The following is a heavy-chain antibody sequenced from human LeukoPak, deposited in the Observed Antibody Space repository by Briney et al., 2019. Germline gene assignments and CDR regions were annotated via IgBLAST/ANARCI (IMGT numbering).Heavy chain of an antibody. J-gene: IGHJ5*02. CDR1: GITLSDHY. D-gene: IGHD3-16*01. CDR2: ISGSGGST. CDR3: AQTGLLPYSWFDP. Sequence: QPGGPLRLSCAASGITLSDHYMDWVRQAPGKGLDWVSDISGSGGSTYYADSVKGRFTISRDNSKNTLYLQMNSLRAEDTAVYYCAQTGLLPYSWFDPWGQGTLVTVSS. V-gene: IGHV3-23*01.